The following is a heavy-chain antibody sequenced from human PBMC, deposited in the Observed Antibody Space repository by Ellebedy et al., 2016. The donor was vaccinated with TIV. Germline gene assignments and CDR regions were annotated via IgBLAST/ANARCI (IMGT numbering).Heavy chain of an antibody. D-gene: IGHD3-10*01. CDR3: ARAGRPLDY. CDR1: GFNFNNFW. J-gene: IGHJ4*02. Sequence: GESLKISCAAPGFNFNNFWMSWVRQTPGKGLEWVANIKQDGSDKYYVHSVKGRFTVSRDNAINSLYLQMNSLNTEDTAIYYCARAGRPLDYWGQGTLVTVSS. CDR2: IKQDGSDK. V-gene: IGHV3-7*04.